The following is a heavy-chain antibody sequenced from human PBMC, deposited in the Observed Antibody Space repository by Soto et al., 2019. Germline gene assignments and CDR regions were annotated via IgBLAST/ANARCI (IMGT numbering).Heavy chain of an antibody. D-gene: IGHD1-1*01. J-gene: IGHJ4*02. V-gene: IGHV4-59*01. CDR2: IYHSGST. CDR3: ARDATGTDGEYFNY. CDR1: GGSISSYY. Sequence: SETLSLTCTVSGGSISSYYWNWIRQPPGKGLEWIGYIYHSGSTNYNPSLKSRVTISVDTSKSQFSLKLSYVTAADTAVYYCARDATGTDGEYFNYWGQGTLVTVSS.